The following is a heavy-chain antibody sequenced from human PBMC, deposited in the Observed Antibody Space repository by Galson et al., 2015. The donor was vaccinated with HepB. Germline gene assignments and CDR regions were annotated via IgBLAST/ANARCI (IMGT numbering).Heavy chain of an antibody. Sequence: SLRLSCAASGFSFSGYWMHWVRQAPGKGLMWVAHVNSDGTTTSYADSVKGRFTISRDNAKNTLYLQMDSLRAEDTAVYYCVRDEDYAFWDGYSTGMFYMDVWGKGTTVTVSS. D-gene: IGHD3-3*01. J-gene: IGHJ6*03. CDR3: VRDEDYAFWDGYSTGMFYMDV. V-gene: IGHV3-74*01. CDR1: GFSFSGYW. CDR2: VNSDGTTT.